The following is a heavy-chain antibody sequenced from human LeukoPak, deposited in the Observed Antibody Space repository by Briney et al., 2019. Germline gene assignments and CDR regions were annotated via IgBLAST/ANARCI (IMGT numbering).Heavy chain of an antibody. CDR1: GFTFSSYW. CDR3: ARDWFDGDYDRFDY. Sequence: GGSLRLSCAVSGFTFSSYWMSWFRQAPGKGLEWVANINQDGSQKFSVDSVKGRFTISRDNAKNSLSLQMDSLRVEDTAVYYCARDWFDGDYDRFDYWGQGTLVTVSS. D-gene: IGHD4-17*01. CDR2: INQDGSQK. J-gene: IGHJ4*02. V-gene: IGHV3-7*03.